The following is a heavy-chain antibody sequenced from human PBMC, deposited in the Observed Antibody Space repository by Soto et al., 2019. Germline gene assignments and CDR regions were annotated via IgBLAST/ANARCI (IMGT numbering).Heavy chain of an antibody. D-gene: IGHD4-17*01. J-gene: IGHJ4*02. CDR3: AKDTGRQSTVTTD. V-gene: IGHV3-30*18. CDR2: ISYDGSNK. CDR1: GFTFSSYG. Sequence: PGGSLRLSCAASGFTFSSYGMHWVRQAPGKGLEWVAVISYDGSNKYYADSVKGRFTISRDNSKNTLYLQMNSLRAEDTAVYYCAKDTGRQSTVTTDWGQGTLVTVSS.